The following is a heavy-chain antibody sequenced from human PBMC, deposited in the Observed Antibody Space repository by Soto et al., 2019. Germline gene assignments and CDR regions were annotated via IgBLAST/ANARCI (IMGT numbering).Heavy chain of an antibody. J-gene: IGHJ3*02. V-gene: IGHV4-34*01. CDR2: INHSGST. CDR3: ARDTMITFGGVIVRGGAFDI. CDR1: GGSFSGYY. D-gene: IGHD3-16*02. Sequence: QVQLQQWGAGLLKPSETLSLTCAVYGGSFSGYYWSWIRQPPGKGLEWIGEINHSGSTNYNPSLKSRVTISVDTSKNQFSLKLSSVTAADTAVYYCARDTMITFGGVIVRGGAFDIWGQGTMVTVSS.